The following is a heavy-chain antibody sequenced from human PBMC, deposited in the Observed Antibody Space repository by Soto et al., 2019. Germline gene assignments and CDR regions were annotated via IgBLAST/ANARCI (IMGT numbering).Heavy chain of an antibody. CDR1: GFTFSSYW. CDR3: ARESSGWYFFDY. D-gene: IGHD6-19*01. J-gene: IGHJ4*02. CDR2: INSDGSST. V-gene: IGHV3-74*01. Sequence: GGSLRLSCAASGFTFSSYWMHWVRQAPGKGLVWVSRINSDGSSTSYADSVKGRFTISRDNAKNTLYLQMDSLGAEDTAVYYCARESSGWYFFDYWGQGTLVTVSS.